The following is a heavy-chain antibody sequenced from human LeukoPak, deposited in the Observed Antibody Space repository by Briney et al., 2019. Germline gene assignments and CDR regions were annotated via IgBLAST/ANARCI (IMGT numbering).Heavy chain of an antibody. J-gene: IGHJ5*02. V-gene: IGHV1-2*02. CDR1: GYTFTGYY. CDR3: ASTSYYYDSSGYYENGWFDP. CDR2: INPNSGGT. D-gene: IGHD3-22*01. Sequence: ASVKVSCKASGYTFTGYYMHWVRQAPGQGLEWMGWINPNSGGTNYAQKFQGRVTMTRDTSISTAYMELSRLRSDDTAVYYCASTSYYYDSSGYYENGWFDPWGQGTLVTVSS.